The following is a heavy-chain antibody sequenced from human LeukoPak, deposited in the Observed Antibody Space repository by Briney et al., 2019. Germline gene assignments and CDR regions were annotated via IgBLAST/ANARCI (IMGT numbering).Heavy chain of an antibody. Sequence: GGSLRLSCSAFGFAFDKYAMNWVRQAPEKGLEWVSTIDSDSARTYYADSVNGRFTISRDNYKNILYLQLNSLRAEDTAVYYCSARQPLYGMHFWGQRTTVTVSS. CDR3: SARQPLYGMHF. V-gene: IGHV3-23*01. J-gene: IGHJ6*02. CDR1: GFAFDKYA. CDR2: IDSDSART. D-gene: IGHD6-13*01.